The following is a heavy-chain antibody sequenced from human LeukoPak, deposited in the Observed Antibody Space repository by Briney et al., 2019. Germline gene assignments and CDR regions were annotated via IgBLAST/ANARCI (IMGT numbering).Heavy chain of an antibody. CDR3: ARDARRFLEWPHAFDI. J-gene: IGHJ3*02. CDR2: IKQDGSEK. CDR1: GFTFSSYW. D-gene: IGHD3-3*01. V-gene: IGHV3-7*01. Sequence: PGGSLRLSCAASGFTFSSYWMSWVRQAPGKGLEWVANIKQDGSEKYYVDSVKGRFTISRDNAKNSLYLQMNSLRAEDTAVYYCARDARRFLEWPHAFDIWGQGTMVTVSS.